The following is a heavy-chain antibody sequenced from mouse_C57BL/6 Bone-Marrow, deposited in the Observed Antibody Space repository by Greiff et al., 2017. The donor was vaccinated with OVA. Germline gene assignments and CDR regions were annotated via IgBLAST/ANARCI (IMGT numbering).Heavy chain of an antibody. J-gene: IGHJ3*01. CDR3: ARRAGFSFAY. Sequence: VQLQQSGAELVRPGASVKLSCTASGFNIKDYYMHWVKQRPEQGLEWIGRIDPEDGDTEYAPKFQGKATMTADTSSNTAYLQLSSLTSEDSAVYFCARRAGFSFAYWGQGTLVTVSA. CDR2: IDPEDGDT. V-gene: IGHV14-1*01. CDR1: GFNIKDYY. D-gene: IGHD3-1*01.